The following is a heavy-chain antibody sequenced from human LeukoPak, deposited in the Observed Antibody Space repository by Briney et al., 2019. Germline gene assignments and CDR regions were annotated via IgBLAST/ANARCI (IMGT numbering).Heavy chain of an antibody. CDR1: GYTITSFY. D-gene: IGHD6-6*01. Sequence: GASVKLSCKASGYTITSFYMHWVRQAPGQGLEWMGIINPSGSSTTYAQKFQGRVTMTRDMSTSTLYMELSSLRSEDTALYYCARGGSSSADYHYFMDVWGKGTTVTVSS. CDR3: ARGGSSSADYHYFMDV. V-gene: IGHV1-46*01. J-gene: IGHJ6*03. CDR2: INPSGSST.